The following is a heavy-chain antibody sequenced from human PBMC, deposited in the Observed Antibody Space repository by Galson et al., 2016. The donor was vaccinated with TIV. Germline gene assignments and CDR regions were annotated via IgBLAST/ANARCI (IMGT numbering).Heavy chain of an antibody. Sequence: SVKVSCKASGYSFTTYGISWVRQAPGQGLEWMGWISAHSGHTDYAQKLQGRVTTTTDTATNTAYMELRSLRSDDTAVYYCARTYDNSHYQFYFEFWGQGTLVTVAS. V-gene: IGHV1-18*01. CDR3: ARTYDNSHYQFYFEF. CDR1: GYSFTTYG. J-gene: IGHJ4*02. D-gene: IGHD3-22*01. CDR2: ISAHSGHT.